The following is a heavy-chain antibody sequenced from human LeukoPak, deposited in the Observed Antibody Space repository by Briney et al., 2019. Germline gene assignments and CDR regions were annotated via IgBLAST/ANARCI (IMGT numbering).Heavy chain of an antibody. CDR1: GFTFSHYT. CDR2: IRYDGSNK. J-gene: IGHJ4*02. V-gene: IGHV3-30*02. D-gene: IGHD3-3*01. Sequence: GGSLRLSCAASGFTFSHYTMNWVRQAPGKGLEWVAFIRYDGSNKYYADSVKGRFTISRDNSKNTLYLQMNSLRAEDTAVYYCAKDSLVPRFLEWLDYFDYWGQGTLVTVSS. CDR3: AKDSLVPRFLEWLDYFDY.